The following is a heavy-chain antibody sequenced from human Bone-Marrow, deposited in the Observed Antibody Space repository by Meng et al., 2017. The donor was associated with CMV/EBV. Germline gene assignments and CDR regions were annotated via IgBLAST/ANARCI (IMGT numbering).Heavy chain of an antibody. CDR2: ISGSGGST. Sequence: EVQLLESXXXXVXXGGXLRRSCASLGFTFSSYAMSWVRQAPGKGLEWVSAISGSGGSTYYADSVKGRFTISRDNSKNTLYLQMNSLRAEDTAVYYCAKSGYDFWSGYYSGFDYWGQGTLGTVSS. V-gene: IGHV3-23*01. CDR1: GFTFSSYA. D-gene: IGHD3-3*01. CDR3: AKSGYDFWSGYYSGFDY. J-gene: IGHJ4*02.